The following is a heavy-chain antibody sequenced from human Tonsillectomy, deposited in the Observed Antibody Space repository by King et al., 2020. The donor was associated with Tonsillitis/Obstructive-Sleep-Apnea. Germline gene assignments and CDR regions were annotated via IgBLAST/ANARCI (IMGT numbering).Heavy chain of an antibody. J-gene: IGHJ4*02. D-gene: IGHD2-2*01. Sequence: LGEAGGGGGREGGAGRRYGAASGGTVRSDVRSGVRQAPGKGLEWVSAISGSGGTTYYADSVKGRFTISRDNSKNTLYLQMNSLRAEDTAMYYCAKEGDQLPHLDYWGQGTLVTVSS. CDR1: GGTVRSDV. CDR3: AKEGDQLPHLDY. CDR2: ISGSGGTT. V-gene: IGHV3-23*04.